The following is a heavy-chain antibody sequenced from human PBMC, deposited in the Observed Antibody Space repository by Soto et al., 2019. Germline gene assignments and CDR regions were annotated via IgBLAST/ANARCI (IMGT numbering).Heavy chain of an antibody. CDR1: GFTFSSYS. D-gene: IGHD6-19*01. V-gene: IGHV3-23*01. J-gene: IGHJ4*02. Sequence: GGSLRLSCAASGFTFSSYSMNWVRQAPGKGLEWVSAISGSGGSTYYADSVKGRFTISRDNSKNTLYLQMNSLRAEDKAVYYCAKNDRYSSGWYLYWGQGTLVTVSS. CDR3: AKNDRYSSGWYLY. CDR2: ISGSGGST.